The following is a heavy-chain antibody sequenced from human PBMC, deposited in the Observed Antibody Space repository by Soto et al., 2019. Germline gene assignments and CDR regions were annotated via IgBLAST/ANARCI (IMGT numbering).Heavy chain of an antibody. J-gene: IGHJ5*02. V-gene: IGHV1-8*01. CDR1: GYSFTNND. Sequence: ASMKVSCKASGYSFTNNDVSWVRQATGQVLECMGWMNPGSGDTGYAQKFQGRVTMHRDISIATAYMELSSLRSDDTAIYYCARTTTFGSLNWFDTWAQAT. D-gene: IGHD3-16*01. CDR2: MNPGSGDT. CDR3: ARTTTFGSLNWFDT.